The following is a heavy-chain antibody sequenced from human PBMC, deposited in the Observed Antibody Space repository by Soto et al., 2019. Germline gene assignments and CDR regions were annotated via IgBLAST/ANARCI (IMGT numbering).Heavy chain of an antibody. J-gene: IGHJ6*02. CDR3: AKGIAARPRPYYYYYGMDV. CDR1: GFTFSSYA. Sequence: HPGGSLRLSCAASGFTFSSYAMSWVRQAPGKGLEWVSAISGSGGSTYYADSVKGRFTISRDNSKNTLYLQMNSLRAEDTAVYYCAKGIAARPRPYYYYYGMDVWGQRTTVTVSS. D-gene: IGHD6-6*01. CDR2: ISGSGGST. V-gene: IGHV3-23*01.